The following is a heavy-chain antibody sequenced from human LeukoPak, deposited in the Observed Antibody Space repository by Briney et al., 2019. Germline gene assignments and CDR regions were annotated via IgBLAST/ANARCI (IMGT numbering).Heavy chain of an antibody. CDR3: ASSSRGIMVRGVGHWFDP. V-gene: IGHV4-39*07. CDR2: IYYSGST. D-gene: IGHD3-10*01. J-gene: IGHJ5*02. CDR1: DGSISSSSYY. Sequence: SETLSLTCTVSDGSISSSSYYWGWLRQPPGKGLEWIGNIYYSGSTYYNPSLKSRVTISVDTSKNQFSLKLSSVTAADTAVYYCASSSRGIMVRGVGHWFDPWGQGTLVTVSS.